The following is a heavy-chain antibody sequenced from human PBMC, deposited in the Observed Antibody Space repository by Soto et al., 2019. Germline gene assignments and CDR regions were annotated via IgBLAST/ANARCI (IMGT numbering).Heavy chain of an antibody. CDR2: TYYRSKWIH. CDR3: AGVVWFRGMDV. CDR1: GDSVSSSSAA. J-gene: IGHJ6*02. D-gene: IGHD3-16*01. V-gene: IGHV6-1*01. Sequence: PSQTLSLTCDISGDSVSSSSAAWNWIRQSPSRGLEWLGRTYYRSKWIHEYTISMESRITINPDTSKNQISLNIYSVTAEDTAVYYCAGVVWFRGMDVWGQGTPVTVSS.